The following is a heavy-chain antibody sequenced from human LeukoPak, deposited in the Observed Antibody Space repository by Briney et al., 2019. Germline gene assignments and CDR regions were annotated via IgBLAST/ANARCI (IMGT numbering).Heavy chain of an antibody. D-gene: IGHD3-10*01. CDR1: GGSISSYY. V-gene: IGHV4-59*01. CDR2: IYYTGST. Sequence: SETLSLTCTVSGGSISSYYWNWIRQPPGKGLEWIGYIYYTGSTNYNPSLKSRVAISVDTSKNQFSLKLTSVTAADTAVYYCARGDVLLWLGELLSGWFDSWGQGTLVTVSS. J-gene: IGHJ5*01. CDR3: ARGDVLLWLGELLSGWFDS.